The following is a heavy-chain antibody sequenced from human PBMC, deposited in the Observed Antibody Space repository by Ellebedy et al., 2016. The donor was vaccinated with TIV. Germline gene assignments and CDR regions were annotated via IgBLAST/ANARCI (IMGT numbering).Heavy chain of an antibody. V-gene: IGHV3-74*01. CDR3: AKDVSVAGLS. D-gene: IGHD6-19*01. CDR1: GFSFSWHW. Sequence: GGSLRLXXAASGFSFSWHWMHWVRQAPGKGLVWVSRINNDGTATTYADSVKGRFTISRDNTKNTLYLQMNSLRAEDTAVYYCAKDVSVAGLSWGQGTLVTVSS. CDR2: INNDGTAT. J-gene: IGHJ4*02.